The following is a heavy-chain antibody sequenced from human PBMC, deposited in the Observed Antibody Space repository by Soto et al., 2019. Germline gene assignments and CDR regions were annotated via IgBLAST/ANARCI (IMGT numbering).Heavy chain of an antibody. CDR3: ARLWPEGVVVVAAHSPYNWFDT. V-gene: IGHV5-51*01. J-gene: IGHJ5*02. Sequence: GESLKISCKGSGYSFTSYWIGWVRQMPGKGLEWMGIIYPGDSDTRYSPSFQGQVTISADKSISTAYLQWSSLKASDTAMYYGARLWPEGVVVVAAHSPYNWFDTWGQGTLVTVSS. D-gene: IGHD2-15*01. CDR1: GYSFTSYW. CDR2: IYPGDSDT.